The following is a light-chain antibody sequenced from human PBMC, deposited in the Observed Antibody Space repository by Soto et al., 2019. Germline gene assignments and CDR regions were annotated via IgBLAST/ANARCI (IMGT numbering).Light chain of an antibody. Sequence: IVMTQSPATLSVTPGERVTFSCRASQSVTKNLAWYQHKPGQAPRLLVYGASAGATGIPARFSGSGSGTEFTLAINSLQCEDFAIYYCQQYDNWPVALGGGTKX. V-gene: IGKV3-15*01. CDR1: QSVTKN. CDR2: GAS. CDR3: QQYDNWPVA. J-gene: IGKJ4*02.